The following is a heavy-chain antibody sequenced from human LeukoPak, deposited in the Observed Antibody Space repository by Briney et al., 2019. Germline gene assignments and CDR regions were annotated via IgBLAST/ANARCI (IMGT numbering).Heavy chain of an antibody. Sequence: ASVKVSCKASGYTFTSYGISWVRQAPGQGLEWMGWISAYNGNTNYAQKLQGRVTMTTDTSTSTAYMELSSLRSEDTAVYYCARDRSGLLVDYWGQGTLVTVSS. CDR1: GYTFTSYG. V-gene: IGHV1-18*01. CDR2: ISAYNGNT. J-gene: IGHJ4*02. D-gene: IGHD7-27*01. CDR3: ARDRSGLLVDY.